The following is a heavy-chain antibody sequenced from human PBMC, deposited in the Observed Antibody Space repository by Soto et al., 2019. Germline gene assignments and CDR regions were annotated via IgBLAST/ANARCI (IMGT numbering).Heavy chain of an antibody. Sequence: PSETLSVTCTVSGGSISSYYWNWIRQPAGKGLEWIGRIYSSGTTNYNPSLKSRVTMSVDTSKNQFSLKLNSVTAADTAVYYCARMGYGTTHTAGYFLFESWGQGPLLTVS. V-gene: IGHV4-4*07. J-gene: IGHJ5*01. CDR3: ARMGYGTTHTAGYFLFES. CDR1: GGSISSYY. CDR2: IYSSGTT. D-gene: IGHD2-8*02.